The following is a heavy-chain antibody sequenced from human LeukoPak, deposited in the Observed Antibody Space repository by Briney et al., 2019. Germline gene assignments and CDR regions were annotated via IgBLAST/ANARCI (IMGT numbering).Heavy chain of an antibody. CDR2: IYYSGST. CDR3: AREIAVAGHIDY. J-gene: IGHJ4*02. CDR1: GGSISSYY. Sequence: MTSETLSLTCTVSGGSISSYYWSWIRQPPGKGLEWIGYIYYSGSTNYNPSLKSRVTISVDTSKNQFSLKLSSVTAADTAVYYCAREIAVAGHIDYWGQGTLVTVSS. V-gene: IGHV4-59*01. D-gene: IGHD6-19*01.